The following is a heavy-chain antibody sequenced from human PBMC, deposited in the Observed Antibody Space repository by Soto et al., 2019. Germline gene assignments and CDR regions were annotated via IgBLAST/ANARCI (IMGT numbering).Heavy chain of an antibody. CDR2: ISPYNGNT. CDR1: GYFFTSYG. J-gene: IGHJ4*02. CDR3: ARDFGSDLSAPGAVFDY. Sequence: QVQLVQSGGEVVQPGASVKVSCKASGYFFTSYGISWVRQAPGQGLEWMGWISPYNGNTKYAQNFQGRVTMTTDTSTYPAYMELRSLRSDDPDVYYCARDFGSDLSAPGAVFDYWGQGTLVTVSS. V-gene: IGHV1-18*04. D-gene: IGHD3-3*01.